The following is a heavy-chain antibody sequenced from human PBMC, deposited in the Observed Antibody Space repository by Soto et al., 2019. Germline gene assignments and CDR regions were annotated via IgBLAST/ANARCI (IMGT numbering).Heavy chain of an antibody. CDR1: GYTFTSYA. D-gene: IGHD3-22*01. CDR3: ARSDSSGYYSRAYFDY. CDR2: INAGNGNT. J-gene: IGHJ4*02. Sequence: QVQLVQSGAEVKKPGASVKVSCKASGYTFTSYAMHWVRQAPGQRLEWMGWINAGNGNTKYSQKFQGRVTITRDTSASTAYMELSSLRSEDTAVYYCARSDSSGYYSRAYFDYWGQGTLVTVSS. V-gene: IGHV1-3*01.